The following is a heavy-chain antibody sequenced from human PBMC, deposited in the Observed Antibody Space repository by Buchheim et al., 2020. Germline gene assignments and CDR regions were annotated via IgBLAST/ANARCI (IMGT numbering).Heavy chain of an antibody. CDR2: LSGSGGST. V-gene: IGHV3-23*01. CDR3: AKAEGYYDFWSGYYPFDY. J-gene: IGHJ4*02. D-gene: IGHD3-3*01. Sequence: EVQLLESGGGLVQPGGSLRLSCAASGFTFSSYAMSWVRQAPGKGLEWVSALSGSGGSTYYADSVKGRFTISRDNSKNKLYLQMNSLRAEDTAVYYCAKAEGYYDFWSGYYPFDYWGQGTL. CDR1: GFTFSSYA.